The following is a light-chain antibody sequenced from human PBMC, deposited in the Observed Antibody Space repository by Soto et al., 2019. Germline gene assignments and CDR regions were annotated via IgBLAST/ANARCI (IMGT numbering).Light chain of an antibody. V-gene: IGLV2-14*03. CDR2: DVS. CDR3: SSYTSIITYV. J-gene: IGLJ1*01. Sequence: QSALTQPASLSGSPGQSITISCTGTSSDVGYFNHVSWYQQHPGQAPKLMIYDVSDRPSGVSNRFSGSKSANTASLTISGLQAEDEADYYCSSYTSIITYVFGTGTKVTVL. CDR1: SSDVGYFNH.